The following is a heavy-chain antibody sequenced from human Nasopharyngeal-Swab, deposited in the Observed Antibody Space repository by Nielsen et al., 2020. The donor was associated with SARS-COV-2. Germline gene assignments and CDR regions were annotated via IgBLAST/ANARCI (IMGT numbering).Heavy chain of an antibody. CDR2: ISSSGSTI. CDR1: GFTFSDYY. V-gene: IGHV3-11*04. J-gene: IGHJ4*02. Sequence: GESLKISCAASGFTFSDYYMSWIRQAPGKGLEWVSYISSSGSTIYYADSVKGRFTISRDNAKNSLYLQMNSLRAEDTAVYYCARRGDYGTPVDYWGQGTLVTVSS. CDR3: ARRGDYGTPVDY. D-gene: IGHD4/OR15-4a*01.